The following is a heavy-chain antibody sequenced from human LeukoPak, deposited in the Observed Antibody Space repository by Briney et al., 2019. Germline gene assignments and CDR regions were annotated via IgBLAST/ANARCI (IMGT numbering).Heavy chain of an antibody. Sequence: PSDTLSLTCAVSGYSIRSSNWWGWIRPPPGKGLGWIGYIYYDGSIFYNPSLRSRVTMSVDTSKNQFSLRLNSVTAVDTAVYYCASKPDSRNWFDPWGQGTLVSVSS. CDR2: IYYDGSI. J-gene: IGHJ5*02. D-gene: IGHD6-13*01. CDR3: ASKPDSRNWFDP. CDR1: GYSIRSSNW. V-gene: IGHV4-28*05.